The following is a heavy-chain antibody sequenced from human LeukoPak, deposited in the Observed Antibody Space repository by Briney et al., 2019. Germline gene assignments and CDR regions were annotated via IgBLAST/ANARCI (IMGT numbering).Heavy chain of an antibody. CDR1: GYTFTSYG. V-gene: IGHV1-18*01. CDR3: ATFYDSSGYYWFDP. CDR2: ISAYNGHT. Sequence: ASVKVSCKASGYTFTSYGITWVRQAPGQGPECMGCISAYNGHTNYAQKLQGRVTMTTDTSTNTGYMELRSLRSDDTAVYYCATFYDSSGYYWFDPWGQGTLVAVSS. J-gene: IGHJ5*02. D-gene: IGHD3-22*01.